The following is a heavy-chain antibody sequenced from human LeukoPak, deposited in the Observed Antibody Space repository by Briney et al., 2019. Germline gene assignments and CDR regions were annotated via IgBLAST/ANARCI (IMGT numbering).Heavy chain of an antibody. V-gene: IGHV3-21*01. D-gene: IGHD6-19*01. J-gene: IGHJ1*01. CDR3: AKDAAGYSSGWYAEYFQR. CDR2: ISSSSSYI. Sequence: GGSLRLSCAASGFTFSSYSMNWVRRAPGKGLEWVSSISSSSSYIYYADSVKGRFTISRDNSKNTLYLQMNSLRAEDTAVYYCAKDAAGYSSGWYAEYFQRWGQGSLVTVSS. CDR1: GFTFSSYS.